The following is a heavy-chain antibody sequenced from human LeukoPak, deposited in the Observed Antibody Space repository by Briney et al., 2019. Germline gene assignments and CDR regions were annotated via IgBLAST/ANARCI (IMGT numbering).Heavy chain of an antibody. CDR2: ISGSGGST. V-gene: IGHV3-23*01. D-gene: IGHD4-17*01. J-gene: IGHJ4*02. Sequence: GGSLRLSCAASGFTFSSYAMSWVRQAPGKGLEWGSAISGSGGSTYYADSVEGRFTIYRDNSKNTLYLQMNSLRAEDTAVYYCAKIDYGDYVGTRDFDYWGQGTLVTVSS. CDR3: AKIDYGDYVGTRDFDY. CDR1: GFTFSSYA.